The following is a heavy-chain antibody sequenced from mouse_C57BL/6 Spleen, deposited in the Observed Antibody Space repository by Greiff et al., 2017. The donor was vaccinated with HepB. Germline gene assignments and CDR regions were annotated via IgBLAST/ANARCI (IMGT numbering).Heavy chain of an antibody. D-gene: IGHD3-2*02. CDR3: ARTAQATDY. J-gene: IGHJ2*01. CDR1: GYTFTSYG. Sequence: VKLLESGAELARPGASVKLSCKASGYTFTSYGISWVKQRTGQGLVWIGEIYPRSGNTYYNEKFKGKATLTADKSSSTAYMELRSLTSEDSAVYFCARTAQATDYWGQGTTLTVSS. V-gene: IGHV1-81*01. CDR2: IYPRSGNT.